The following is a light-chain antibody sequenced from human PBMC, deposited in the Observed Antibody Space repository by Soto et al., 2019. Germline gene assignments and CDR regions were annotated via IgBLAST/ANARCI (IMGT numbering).Light chain of an antibody. J-gene: IGKJ5*01. CDR3: QQYNNWPIT. V-gene: IGKV3D-15*01. CDR2: SAS. Sequence: EIVLTQSPDTLSVSPGERATLSCRASQTVGSNLAWYQQKPGQAPRLLIYSASTRASDTPARFSGSGSVTEFALTISSLQSEDFAVYYCQQYNNWPITFGQGTRLENK. CDR1: QTVGSN.